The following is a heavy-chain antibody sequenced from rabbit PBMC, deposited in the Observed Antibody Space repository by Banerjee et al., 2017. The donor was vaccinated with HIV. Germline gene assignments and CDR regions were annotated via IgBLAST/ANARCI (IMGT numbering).Heavy chain of an antibody. D-gene: IGHD6-1*01. J-gene: IGHJ4*01. V-gene: IGHV1S40*01. CDR1: GFSFSSSYY. CDR2: IYAGNSGST. CDR3: ASYTGYGYAIGYFNL. Sequence: QSLEESGGDLVKPGASLTLTCTASGFSFSSSYYMCWVRQAPGKGLEWIACIYAGNSGSTYYASWAKGRFTISKTSSTTVTLQMTSLTAADTATYFCASYTGYGYAIGYFNLWGPGTLVTVS.